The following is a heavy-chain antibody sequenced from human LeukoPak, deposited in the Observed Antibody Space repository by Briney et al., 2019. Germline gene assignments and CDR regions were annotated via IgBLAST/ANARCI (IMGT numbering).Heavy chain of an antibody. J-gene: IGHJ4*02. D-gene: IGHD3-10*01. CDR3: ARDHGAGPTDY. CDR1: GGSINSGGFY. V-gene: IGHV4-31*03. CDR2: IYYSGST. Sequence: SETLSLTCTVSGGSINSGGFYWSWIRQHPGKGLEWIGYIYYSGSTYYNPSLKSRVTISVDTSKNQFPLRMSSVTAADTAVYFCARDHGAGPTDYWGQGTLVTVSS.